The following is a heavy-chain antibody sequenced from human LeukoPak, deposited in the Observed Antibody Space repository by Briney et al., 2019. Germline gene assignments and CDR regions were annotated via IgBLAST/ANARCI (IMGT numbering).Heavy chain of an antibody. J-gene: IGHJ6*02. V-gene: IGHV1-69*13. CDR3: ARVEVMRVAESYYYYGMDV. CDR2: IIPIFGTA. D-gene: IGHD3-16*01. Sequence: GASVKVSCKASGGTFSSYAISWVRQAPGQGLEWMGGIIPIFGTANYAQKFQGRATITADESTSTAYMELSSLRSEDTAVYYCARVEVMRVAESYYYYGMDVWGQGTTVTVSS. CDR1: GGTFSSYA.